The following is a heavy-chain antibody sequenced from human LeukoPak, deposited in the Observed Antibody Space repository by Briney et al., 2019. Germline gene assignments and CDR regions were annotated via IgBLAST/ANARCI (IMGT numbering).Heavy chain of an antibody. CDR1: GFTFTAYY. V-gene: IGHV1-2*02. CDR3: TRDGVLRAPGWFDS. CDR2: INPDNGDP. Sequence: ASVKVSCKASGFTFTAYYIHWMRQTPGQGLEWMGWINPDNGDPKYAQKFQDRVTMTRDTSISTAYMELSSLRSDDTAVYYCTRDGVLRAPGWFDSWGQGTLVTVAP. D-gene: IGHD3-10*01. J-gene: IGHJ5*01.